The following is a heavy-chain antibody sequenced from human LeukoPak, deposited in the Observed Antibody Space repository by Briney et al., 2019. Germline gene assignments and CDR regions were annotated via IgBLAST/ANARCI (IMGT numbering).Heavy chain of an antibody. V-gene: IGHV3-7*01. D-gene: IGHD3-10*01. CDR2: IKQDGSEK. CDR3: ARVGGFMVRGVISNPYYFDY. Sequence: GGSLRLSCAASGFTFSSYWMSWVRQAPGKGLEWVANIKQDGSEKYYVDSVKGRFTISRDNAKNSLYLQMNSLRAEDTAVYYCARVGGFMVRGVISNPYYFDYWGQGTLVTVSS. J-gene: IGHJ4*02. CDR1: GFTFSSYW.